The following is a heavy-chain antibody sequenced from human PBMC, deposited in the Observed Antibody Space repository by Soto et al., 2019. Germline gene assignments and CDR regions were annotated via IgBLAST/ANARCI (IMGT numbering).Heavy chain of an antibody. D-gene: IGHD2-15*01. J-gene: IGHJ3*02. V-gene: IGHV4-4*02. CDR3: AISSGYCSGGSCFNDPFDI. CDR2: IYHSGST. CDR1: GGSISSGNW. Sequence: PSETLSLTCAVSGGSISSGNWWSGVRQRPGKGLEWIGEIYHSGSTNYNPSLKSRVTISVDKSKNQFSLKLSSVTAADTVVYYCAISSGYCSGGSCFNDPFDIWGQATMVTVSS.